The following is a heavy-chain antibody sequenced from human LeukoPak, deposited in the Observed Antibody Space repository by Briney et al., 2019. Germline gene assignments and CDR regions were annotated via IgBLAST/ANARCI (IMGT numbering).Heavy chain of an antibody. Sequence: GGSLRLSCAASGFTFSTYTLSWVRQAPGKGLEWVSSIGARSTNIYYGDSVKGRFTISRDNANNSLSLQMNSLRAEDTAVHYCAIQRNGDNKLKDAFDVWGQGTMVTVSS. CDR1: GFTFSTYT. CDR2: IGARSTNI. V-gene: IGHV3-21*06. J-gene: IGHJ3*01. CDR3: AIQRNGDNKLKDAFDV. D-gene: IGHD5-24*01.